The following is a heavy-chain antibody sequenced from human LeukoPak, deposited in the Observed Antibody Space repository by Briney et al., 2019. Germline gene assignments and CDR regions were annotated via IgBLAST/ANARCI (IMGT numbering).Heavy chain of an antibody. CDR3: ARDSDHYDSSGYYLTF. CDR2: ISPNSGAT. D-gene: IGHD3-22*01. CDR1: GYTFSDHG. J-gene: IGHJ4*02. Sequence: ASVKVSCKASGYTFSDHGISWVRQAPGQGLEWMGWISPNSGATNYARKFHGRVTMTRDTSITTAYMELSGLRSDDTAVYYCARDSDHYDSSGYYLTFWGQGTLVTVSS. V-gene: IGHV1-2*02.